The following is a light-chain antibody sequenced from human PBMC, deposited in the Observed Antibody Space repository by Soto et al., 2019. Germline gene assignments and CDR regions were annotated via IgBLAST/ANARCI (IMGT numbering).Light chain of an antibody. J-gene: IGKJ1*01. V-gene: IGKV1-33*01. CDR1: QDISNH. CDR2: GAS. Sequence: DIHMTQSPSSLSASLGDRVTITLQASQDISNHLNWYQQKPGKAPELLMFGASNLEPGVPSRFSGSGSGTEFTLTISSLQPDDFATYYCQHYNSYSEAFGQGTKVDI. CDR3: QHYNSYSEA.